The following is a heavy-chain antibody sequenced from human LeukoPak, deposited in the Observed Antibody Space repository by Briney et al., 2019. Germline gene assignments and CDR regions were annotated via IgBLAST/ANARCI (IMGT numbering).Heavy chain of an antibody. CDR3: AKSHGAGRYYPLEY. Sequence: PGGSLRLSCAAPGFTFSSHDVHWVRHAPGKGLEWVSGISWNSDFIVYGDSVKGRFTISRDNAKNSLYLQMNSLRAEDTALYYCAKSHGAGRYYPLEYWGQGTLLTVSS. V-gene: IGHV3-9*01. D-gene: IGHD3-10*01. J-gene: IGHJ4*02. CDR1: GFTFSSHD. CDR2: ISWNSDFI.